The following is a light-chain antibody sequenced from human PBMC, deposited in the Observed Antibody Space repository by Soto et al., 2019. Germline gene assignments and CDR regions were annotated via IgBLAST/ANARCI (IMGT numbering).Light chain of an antibody. CDR2: SAS. V-gene: IGKV1-9*01. Sequence: DIQLTQTPAFLSASVGDKVTITCRAIQDISSHLAWYQQKPGKPPNLLIYSASTLQNGVPSRFSGSGSGTDFTLTISSLQPEDFATYFCQQINSYPVTFGGGTKVEIK. J-gene: IGKJ4*01. CDR3: QQINSYPVT. CDR1: QDISSH.